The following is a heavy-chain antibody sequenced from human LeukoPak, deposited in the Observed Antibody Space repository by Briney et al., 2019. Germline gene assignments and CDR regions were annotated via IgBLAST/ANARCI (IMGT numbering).Heavy chain of an antibody. CDR2: ISAYNGNT. Sequence: GASVKVSCKTSGYTFTSYGFSWVRQAPGQGLEWVGWISAYNGNTNYAQKLQGRVTMSTDTSTSTAYMELRSLSSDDTAVYYCARGRTGSVRDGLYYWGQGTLVTVSS. D-gene: IGHD3-9*01. J-gene: IGHJ4*02. CDR3: ARGRTGSVRDGLYY. V-gene: IGHV1-18*01. CDR1: GYTFTSYG.